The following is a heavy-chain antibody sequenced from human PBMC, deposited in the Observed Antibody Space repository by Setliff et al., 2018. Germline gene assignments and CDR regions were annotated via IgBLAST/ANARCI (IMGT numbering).Heavy chain of an antibody. J-gene: IGHJ3*02. CDR2: IYHSGST. D-gene: IGHD1-26*01. CDR1: GGSISSSSYY. V-gene: IGHV4-39*07. Sequence: TSETLSLTCTVSGGSISSSSYYWGWIRQPPGKGLEWIGSIYHSGSTYYNPSLKSRVTISVDTSKNQFSLKLSSVTAADTAVYYCARGGDSGSYFLANHDAFDIWGQGTMVTVSS. CDR3: ARGGDSGSYFLANHDAFDI.